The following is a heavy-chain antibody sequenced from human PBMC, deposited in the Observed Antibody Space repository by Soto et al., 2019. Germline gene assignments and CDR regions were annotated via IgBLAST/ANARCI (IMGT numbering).Heavy chain of an antibody. CDR2: IWYDGSNK. Sequence: GGSLRLSCAASGFTFSSYGMHWVRQAPGKGLEWVAVIWYDGSNKYYADSVKGRFTISRDNSKNTLYLQMNSLRAEDTAVYYCARDGEVCSSTSCYLYYFDYWGQGTLVTVSS. V-gene: IGHV3-33*01. CDR1: GFTFSSYG. J-gene: IGHJ4*02. CDR3: ARDGEVCSSTSCYLYYFDY. D-gene: IGHD2-2*01.